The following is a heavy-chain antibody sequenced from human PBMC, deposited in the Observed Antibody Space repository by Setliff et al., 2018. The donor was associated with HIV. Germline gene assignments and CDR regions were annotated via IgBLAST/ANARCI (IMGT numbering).Heavy chain of an antibody. D-gene: IGHD3-22*01. CDR1: GGSISGFY. Sequence: SETLSLTCTVSGGSISGFYWNWIRQSAGKGLQWIGRIYDSGSTKYNPSLKSRVTMSLDTSKNQFSLNLDSVTAADTAVYYCARASTRIGYDSSGYPFDYWGQGTLVTVSS. CDR2: IYDSGST. J-gene: IGHJ4*02. CDR3: ARASTRIGYDSSGYPFDY. V-gene: IGHV4-4*07.